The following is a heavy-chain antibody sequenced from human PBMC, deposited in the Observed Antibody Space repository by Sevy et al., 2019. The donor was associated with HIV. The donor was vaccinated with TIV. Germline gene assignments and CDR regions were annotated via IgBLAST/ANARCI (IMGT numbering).Heavy chain of an antibody. CDR1: GFTFSSYG. Sequence: GGSLRLSCAASGFTFSSYGMHWVRQAPGKGLEWVAVISYDGSNKYYADSVKGRFTISRDNSKNTLYLQMNSLRAEDXXXXXXXXXXXXXXXXXXXXXXXXYYMDVWGKGTTVTVSS. CDR3: XXXXXXXXXXXXXXXXXXYYMDV. CDR2: ISYDGSNK. J-gene: IGHJ6*03. V-gene: IGHV3-30*03.